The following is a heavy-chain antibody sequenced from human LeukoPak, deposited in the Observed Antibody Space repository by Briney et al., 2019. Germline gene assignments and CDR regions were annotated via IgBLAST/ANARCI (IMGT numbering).Heavy chain of an antibody. CDR1: GYTFTCYY. CDR3: ARAHPAAGYKAQYYFDY. J-gene: IGHJ4*02. CDR2: INPNSGGT. Sequence: GASVKVSCKASGYTFTCYYMHWVRQAPGQGLEWMGWINPNSGGTNYAQKFQGRVTMTRDTSISTAYMELSRLRSDDTAVYYCARAHPAAGYKAQYYFDYWGQGTLVTVSS. V-gene: IGHV1-2*02. D-gene: IGHD6-13*01.